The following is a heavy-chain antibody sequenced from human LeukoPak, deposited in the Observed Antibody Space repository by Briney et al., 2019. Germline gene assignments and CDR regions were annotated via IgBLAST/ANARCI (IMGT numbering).Heavy chain of an antibody. CDR2: INHSGST. CDR3: ARGPNYGGNSKDFDY. V-gene: IGHV4-34*01. D-gene: IGHD4-23*01. CDR1: GGSFSGYY. J-gene: IGHJ4*02. Sequence: SETLSLTCAVYGGSFSGYYWSWIRQPPGKGLAWIGEINHSGSTNYNPSLKSRVTISVDTSKNQFSLKLSSVTAADTAVYYCARGPNYGGNSKDFDYWGQGTLVTVSS.